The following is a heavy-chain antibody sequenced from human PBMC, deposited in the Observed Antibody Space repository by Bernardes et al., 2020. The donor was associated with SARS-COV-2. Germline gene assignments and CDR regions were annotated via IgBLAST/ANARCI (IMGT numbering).Heavy chain of an antibody. Sequence: VKVSCKASGYTFTSYGISWVRQAPGQGLEWMGWISAYNGNTNYAQKLQGRVTMTTDTSTSTAYMELRSLRSDDTAVYYCARRRITIFGVATEIDYWGQGTLVTVSS. V-gene: IGHV1-18*01. D-gene: IGHD3-3*01. CDR3: ARRRITIFGVATEIDY. CDR1: GYTFTSYG. J-gene: IGHJ4*02. CDR2: ISAYNGNT.